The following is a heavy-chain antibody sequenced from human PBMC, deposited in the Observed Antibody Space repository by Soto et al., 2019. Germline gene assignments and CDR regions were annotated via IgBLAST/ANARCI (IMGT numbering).Heavy chain of an antibody. J-gene: IGHJ4*02. D-gene: IGHD6-19*01. CDR1: GFSVSNNY. Sequence: ESGGGLIQPGGSLRLSCAVSGFSVSNNYMSWVRQAPGKGLEWVSVIYSGGSRNYADSVKGRFTISRDYSKNTLNLQMNNLRADDTAVYYCARVSGGWYGGYFDFWGQGTPVTVSS. CDR3: ARVSGGWYGGYFDF. V-gene: IGHV3-53*01. CDR2: IYSGGSR.